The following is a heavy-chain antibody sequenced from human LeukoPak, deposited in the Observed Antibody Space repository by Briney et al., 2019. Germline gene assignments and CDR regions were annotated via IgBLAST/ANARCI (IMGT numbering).Heavy chain of an antibody. J-gene: IGHJ4*02. CDR3: AKDPYGTRYFDY. Sequence: GGSLRLSCAASGFTFSSHALSWVRQAPGEGLEWVSSLSGSGYNTYYADSVKGRFTISRDNSKNTVYPQMNSLRAEDTAVYYCAKDPYGTRYFDYWGQGTLVTVSS. D-gene: IGHD2-2*01. CDR2: LSGSGYNT. V-gene: IGHV3-23*01. CDR1: GFTFSSHA.